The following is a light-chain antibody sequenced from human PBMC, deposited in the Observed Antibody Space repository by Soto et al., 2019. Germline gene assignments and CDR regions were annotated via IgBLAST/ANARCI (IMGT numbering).Light chain of an antibody. CDR2: DAS. CDR3: QQYGSSPWT. V-gene: IGKV3-15*01. Sequence: EVVMTQSPSSLSASPGERVTLSCRASQNIRSSLAWYQQRPGQAPRLLIYDASTRATGIPPRFSGGGSGTEFTVTISRLEPEDFAVYYCQQYGSSPWTFGQGTKVDIK. J-gene: IGKJ1*01. CDR1: QNIRSS.